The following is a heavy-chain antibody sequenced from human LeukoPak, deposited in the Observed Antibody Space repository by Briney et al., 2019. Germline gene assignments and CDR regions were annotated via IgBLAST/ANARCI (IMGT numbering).Heavy chain of an antibody. CDR3: ARERYSYGYDWFDP. V-gene: IGHV3-21*01. D-gene: IGHD5-18*01. CDR1: GFTFSSYS. Sequence: GGSLRLSCAASGFTFSSYSMNWVRQAPGKGLEWVSSISSSSSYIYYADSVEGRFTISRDNAKNSLYLQMNSLRAEDTAVYYCARERYSYGYDWFDPWGQGTLVTVSS. CDR2: ISSSSSYI. J-gene: IGHJ5*02.